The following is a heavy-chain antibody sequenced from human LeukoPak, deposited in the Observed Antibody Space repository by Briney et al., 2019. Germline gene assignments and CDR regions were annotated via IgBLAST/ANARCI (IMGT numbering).Heavy chain of an antibody. Sequence: SETLSLTCTVFGGSISSSSYYWGWIRQPPGKGLEWIGSIYYSGSTYYNPSLKSRVTISVDTSKNQFSLKLSSVTAADTAVYYCARQIGPLGPFDYWGQGTLVTVSS. CDR1: GGSISSSSYY. CDR2: IYYSGST. CDR3: ARQIGPLGPFDY. D-gene: IGHD1-26*01. V-gene: IGHV4-39*01. J-gene: IGHJ4*02.